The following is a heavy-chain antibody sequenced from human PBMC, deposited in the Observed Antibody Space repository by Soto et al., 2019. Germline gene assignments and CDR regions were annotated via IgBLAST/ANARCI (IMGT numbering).Heavy chain of an antibody. CDR1: SGSISSSNW. J-gene: IGHJ5*02. D-gene: IGHD5-12*01. CDR2: IYHSGST. CDR3: ARRDSSGYHPDWFDP. V-gene: IGHV4-4*02. Sequence: QVQLQESGPGLVKPSGTLSLTCAVSSGSISSSNWWSCVRQPPGKGLEWIGEIYHSGSTNYNPSLKSRVTISVDKSKNQFSLKLSSVTAADTAVYYCARRDSSGYHPDWFDPWGQGTLVTVSS.